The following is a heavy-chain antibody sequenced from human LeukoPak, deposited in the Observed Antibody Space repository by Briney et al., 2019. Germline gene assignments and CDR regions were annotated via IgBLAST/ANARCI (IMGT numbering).Heavy chain of an antibody. CDR2: ISGDGGST. CDR1: GFTFDDYA. V-gene: IGHV3-43*02. Sequence: GGSLRLSCAASGFTFDDYAMLWVRQAPGKVLEWVSLISGDGGSTYYADSVKGRFTISRDNSKNSLYLQMNSLRTEDTALYYCAKEGVAYCGGDCYSLYYGMDVWGQGTTVTVSS. D-gene: IGHD2-21*02. CDR3: AKEGVAYCGGDCYSLYYGMDV. J-gene: IGHJ6*02.